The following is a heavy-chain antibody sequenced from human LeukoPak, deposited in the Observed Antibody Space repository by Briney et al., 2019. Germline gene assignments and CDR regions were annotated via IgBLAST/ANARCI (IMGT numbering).Heavy chain of an antibody. Sequence: VGSLRLSCAASGFTFSSYRMNWVRQALGKGLEWVSSISSSSSYIYYADSVKGRFTISRDNAKNSLYLQLNSLRAEDTAVYYCASSTGAYGEVYFDYWGQGTLVTVSS. V-gene: IGHV3-21*01. D-gene: IGHD4-17*01. CDR3: ASSTGAYGEVYFDY. CDR1: GFTFSSYR. J-gene: IGHJ4*02. CDR2: ISSSSSYI.